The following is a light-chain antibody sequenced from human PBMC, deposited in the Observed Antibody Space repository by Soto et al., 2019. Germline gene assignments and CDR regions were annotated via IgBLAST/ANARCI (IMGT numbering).Light chain of an antibody. V-gene: IGKV1-9*01. J-gene: IGKJ4*01. CDR2: AAS. Sequence: IQLTQSPSSLSASVGDRVTITCRASQGIRSYLAWYQQKPGKAPKLLIYAASTLQSGVPSRFSGSGSGTDFTLTISSLQPEDFATYYCQQLNSYPHTFGGGTKVEIK. CDR1: QGIRSY. CDR3: QQLNSYPHT.